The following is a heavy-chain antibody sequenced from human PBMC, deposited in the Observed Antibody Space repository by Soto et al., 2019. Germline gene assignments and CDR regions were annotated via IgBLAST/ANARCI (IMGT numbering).Heavy chain of an antibody. CDR1: GFTFSSYA. J-gene: IGHJ4*02. Sequence: QVRLVESGGGVVQPGKSLRLSCAASGFTFSSYAMHWVRQAPGKGLEWVAVISFDGSNKYYADSVKGRFTISRDNSKNTLHLKMNSLRAEDTALYYCARVSIEGVITAYYFDYWGQGTLVTVSS. D-gene: IGHD3-22*01. CDR2: ISFDGSNK. CDR3: ARVSIEGVITAYYFDY. V-gene: IGHV3-30-3*01.